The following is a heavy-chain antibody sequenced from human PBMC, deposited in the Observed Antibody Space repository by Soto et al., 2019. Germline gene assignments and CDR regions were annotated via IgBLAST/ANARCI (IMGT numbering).Heavy chain of an antibody. Sequence: PGGSQRLSCAASGFTFSSYGMNWVRQAPGKGLEWVSSISGSSSYIYYADSVKGRFTISRDNAKNSLYLQMNSLRAEDTAVYYCARAGTDYGGGPSYYYMDVWGKGTTVTVSS. CDR2: ISGSSSYI. V-gene: IGHV3-21*01. D-gene: IGHD4-17*01. J-gene: IGHJ6*03. CDR3: ARAGTDYGGGPSYYYMDV. CDR1: GFTFSSYG.